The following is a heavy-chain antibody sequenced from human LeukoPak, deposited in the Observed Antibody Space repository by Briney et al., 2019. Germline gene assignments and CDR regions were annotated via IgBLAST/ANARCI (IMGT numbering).Heavy chain of an antibody. V-gene: IGHV4-30-2*01. CDR2: IYHSGST. CDR3: ARAFRGYDSSGFFYSRYAFDI. Sequence: SQTLSLTCAVSGGSISSGGYSWSWIRQPPGKGLEWIGYIYHSGSTYYNPSLKSRVTISVDRSKNQFSLKLSSVTAADTAVYYCARAFRGYDSSGFFYSRYAFDIGGQGTMVTVS. D-gene: IGHD3-22*01. J-gene: IGHJ3*02. CDR1: GGSISSGGYS.